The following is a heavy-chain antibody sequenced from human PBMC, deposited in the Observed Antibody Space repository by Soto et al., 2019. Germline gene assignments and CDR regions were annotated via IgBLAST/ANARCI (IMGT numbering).Heavy chain of an antibody. CDR2: ISAYNSNT. Sequence: ASVKVSCKASGYTFTSYGISWVRQAPGQGLEWKGWISAYNSNTNYEQKHQGRDTMTTDTSTSTAYMELRSLRSEDTAVYYCAKGGHDFWSGSAFDYWGQGTLVTVS. CDR3: AKGGHDFWSGSAFDY. V-gene: IGHV1-18*01. D-gene: IGHD3-3*01. J-gene: IGHJ4*02. CDR1: GYTFTSYG.